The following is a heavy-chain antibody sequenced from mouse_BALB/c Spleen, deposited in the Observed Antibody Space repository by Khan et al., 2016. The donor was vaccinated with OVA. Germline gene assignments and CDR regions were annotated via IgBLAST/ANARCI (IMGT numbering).Heavy chain of an antibody. V-gene: IGHV5-6-5*01. Sequence: EVELVESGGGLVKPGGSLKLSCAASGFTFSNYAMSWVRQSPEKRLEWVASIGSGYSTYYLDTVKGRFTISRDNARNILYLQMNSLRSEDTAMYYCARDYWFTYWGQGTLVTVSA. J-gene: IGHJ3*01. CDR2: IGSGYST. CDR3: ARDYWFTY. CDR1: GFTFSNYA.